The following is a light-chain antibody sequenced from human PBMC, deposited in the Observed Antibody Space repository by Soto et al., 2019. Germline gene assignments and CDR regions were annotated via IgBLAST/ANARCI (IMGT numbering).Light chain of an antibody. Sequence: QSALTQPPSASGSPGQSVTISCTGTSSDVGGYNYVSWYQQYPGKAPRLMIYEVSKRPSGVPDRFSGSKSGNTASLTVPGLQAEDEADYYCSSYGGSNNLVFGGGTKLTVL. CDR3: SSYGGSNNLV. J-gene: IGLJ2*01. V-gene: IGLV2-8*01. CDR1: SSDVGGYNY. CDR2: EVS.